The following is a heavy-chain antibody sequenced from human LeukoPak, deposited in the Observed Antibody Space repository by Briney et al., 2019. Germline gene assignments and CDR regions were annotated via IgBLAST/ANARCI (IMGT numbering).Heavy chain of an antibody. D-gene: IGHD3-22*01. V-gene: IGHV1-8*03. J-gene: IGHJ4*02. CDR2: MNPNSGNT. CDR1: GYTFPSYD. CDR3: ARTSYDSSAYRSDY. Sequence: ASVKVSCKVSGYTFPSYDINWVRQATGQGLEWMGWMNPNSGNTGYAQKFQGRVTITRNTSISTAYMELSSLRSEDTAVYYCARTSYDSSAYRSDYWGQGTLVTVSS.